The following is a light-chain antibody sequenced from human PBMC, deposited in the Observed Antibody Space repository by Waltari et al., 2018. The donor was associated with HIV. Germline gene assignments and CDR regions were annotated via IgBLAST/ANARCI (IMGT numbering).Light chain of an antibody. Sequence: IVMIQSPDSLPVHLGEWPTINCKSSQSLLYSPNNKNYLAWYQQKPGQSPKLLIYWASTRQSGVPDRFSGSGSGTDFTLTISSLQAEDVAVYYCHQYYNMLTVGGGTKVEI. V-gene: IGKV4-1*01. CDR2: WAS. CDR1: QSLLYSPNNKNY. J-gene: IGKJ4*01. CDR3: HQYYNMLT.